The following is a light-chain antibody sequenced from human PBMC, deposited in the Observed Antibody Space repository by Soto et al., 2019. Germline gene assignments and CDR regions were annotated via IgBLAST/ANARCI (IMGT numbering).Light chain of an antibody. CDR1: SSDVGGYNY. J-gene: IGLJ2*01. Sequence: QSALTQPASVSGSPGQSITISCTGTSSDVGGYNYVSWYQQHPGKAPKVMIYDVSNRPSGVSNRFSGSKSGNTASLTISGLQAEDEADYYCSSYTSSPTLMVFGGGTKLTVL. CDR3: SSYTSSPTLMV. V-gene: IGLV2-14*01. CDR2: DVS.